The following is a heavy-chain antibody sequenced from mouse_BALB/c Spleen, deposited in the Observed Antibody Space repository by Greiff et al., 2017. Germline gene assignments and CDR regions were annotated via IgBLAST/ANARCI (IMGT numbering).Heavy chain of an antibody. Sequence: EVKLVESGGGLVQPGGSRKLSCAASGFTFSSFGMYWVRQAPEKGLEWVAYISSGSSTIYYADTVKGRFTISRDNPKNTLFLQMTSLRSEDTAMYYCAREGYGNYEYAMDYWGQGTSVTVSS. CDR2: ISSGSSTI. CDR3: AREGYGNYEYAMDY. J-gene: IGHJ4*01. CDR1: GFTFSSFG. V-gene: IGHV5-17*02. D-gene: IGHD2-10*02.